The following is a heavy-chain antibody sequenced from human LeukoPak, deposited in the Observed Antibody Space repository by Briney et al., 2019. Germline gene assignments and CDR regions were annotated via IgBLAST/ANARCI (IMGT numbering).Heavy chain of an antibody. J-gene: IGHJ4*02. CDR2: ISNNGGYT. CDR3: AKQLGYCSDGSCYFPY. D-gene: IGHD2-15*01. V-gene: IGHV3-23*01. Sequence: PGGSLRLSCAASGFTFSDYAMSWVRQAPGKGLEWVSAISNNGGYTYYADSVQGRFTISRDNPKSTLCLQMNSLRAEDTAVYYCAKQLGYCSDGSCYFPYWGQGTLVTVSS. CDR1: GFTFSDYA.